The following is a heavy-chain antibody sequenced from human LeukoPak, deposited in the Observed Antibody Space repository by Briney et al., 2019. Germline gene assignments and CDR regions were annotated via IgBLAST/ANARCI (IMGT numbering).Heavy chain of an antibody. J-gene: IGHJ4*02. CDR3: ARNPMTTVTDY. V-gene: IGHV4-4*07. CDR1: GGSISSCY. D-gene: IGHD4-17*01. CDR2: IYTSGST. Sequence: TSETLSLTCTVSGGSISSCYWSWIRQPAGKGLEWIGRIYTSGSTNYNPSLKSRVTMSVDTSKNQFSLKLSSVTAADTAVYYCARNPMTTVTDYWGQGTLVTVSS.